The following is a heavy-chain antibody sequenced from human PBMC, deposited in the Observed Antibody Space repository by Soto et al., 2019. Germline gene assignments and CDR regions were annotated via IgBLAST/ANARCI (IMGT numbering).Heavy chain of an antibody. J-gene: IGHJ4*02. Sequence: QVQLVESGGGVVQPGRSLRLSCAVSGFTLSTFGMHWVRQAPGTGLEWVAVIWFDESNTNYADSVKGRFTISRDNSKNTVYLHMSSLRAEDTAMYYCAGGLSGYFDYWGPGTLVTVAS. CDR2: IWFDESNT. CDR3: AGGLSGYFDY. CDR1: GFTLSTFG. V-gene: IGHV3-33*01. D-gene: IGHD6-13*01.